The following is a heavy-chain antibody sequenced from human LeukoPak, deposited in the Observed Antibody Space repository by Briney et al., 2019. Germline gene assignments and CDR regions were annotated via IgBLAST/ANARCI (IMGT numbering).Heavy chain of an antibody. Sequence: ASVKVSCKVSGHTLNELAIQWVRQAPGKGLEWMGGFNAEDGETIYAQKLQGRVTMTTDTSTSTAYMELRSLRSDDTAVYYCARAWSRRDYYYYMDVWGKGTTVTVSS. CDR3: ARAWSRRDYYYYMDV. D-gene: IGHD3-3*01. CDR1: GHTLNELA. J-gene: IGHJ6*03. V-gene: IGHV1-24*01. CDR2: FNAEDGET.